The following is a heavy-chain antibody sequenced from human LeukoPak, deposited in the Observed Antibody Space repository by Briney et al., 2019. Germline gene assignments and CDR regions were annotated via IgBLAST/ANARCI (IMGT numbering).Heavy chain of an antibody. CDR2: IYYSGST. V-gene: IGHV4-59*01. J-gene: IGHJ4*02. CDR3: ARVVDHGYSDY. CDR1: GGSISSYY. D-gene: IGHD5-24*01. Sequence: SETLSLTCIVSGGSISSYYWSWIRQPPGKGLEWIGYIYYSGSTKYNPSLKSRVTISVDTSKNQFSLELSSVTAADTAVYYCARVVDHGYSDYWGLGTLVTVSS.